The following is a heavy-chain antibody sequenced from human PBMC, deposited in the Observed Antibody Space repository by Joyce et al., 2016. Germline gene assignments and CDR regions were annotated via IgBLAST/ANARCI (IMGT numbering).Heavy chain of an antibody. CDR3: ARSAVRGTLSPFFDY. CDR2: INPVDADT. CDR1: GYIFTSYW. V-gene: IGHV5-51*01. J-gene: IGHJ4*02. D-gene: IGHD3-16*01. Sequence: EVQLVQSGGEVKKPGESLKISCKGVGYIFTSYWLGWVRQMPGKGLDLMGTINPVDADTRYSPSFQGQVTISVDRSIKTAHLRWGSLRASDTAIYYCARSAVRGTLSPFFDYWGQGSLVTVSS.